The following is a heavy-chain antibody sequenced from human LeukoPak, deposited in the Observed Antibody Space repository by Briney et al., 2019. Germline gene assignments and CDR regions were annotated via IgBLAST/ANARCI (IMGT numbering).Heavy chain of an antibody. CDR3: ARDRGSSWYVDY. V-gene: IGHV1-2*02. J-gene: IGHJ4*02. Sequence: ASVKVSCKTSGYTFTRYYIHGVRQPPGQGLEWMGWINPSSGGTEYAQKFQGRVTMTGDTSISTAYMELSRLRSDDTAVYYCARDRGSSWYVDYWGQGTLVTVSS. CDR2: INPSSGGT. D-gene: IGHD6-13*01. CDR1: GYTFTRYY.